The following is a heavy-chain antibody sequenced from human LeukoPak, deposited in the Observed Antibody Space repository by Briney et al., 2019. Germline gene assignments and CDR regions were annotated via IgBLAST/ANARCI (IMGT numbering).Heavy chain of an antibody. CDR3: AKGGDGYNYGSYFDY. J-gene: IGHJ4*02. V-gene: IGHV3-30*02. CDR2: IHFDGRSE. CDR1: GFIFSSYG. D-gene: IGHD5-24*01. Sequence: GGSLRLSCAASGFIFSSYGMNWVRQAPGKGLEWVAFIHFDGRSEFYVDSVKGRLTISRDNSKNTLYLQMNSLTAEDTAVYYCAKGGDGYNYGSYFDYWGQGTLVTVSS.